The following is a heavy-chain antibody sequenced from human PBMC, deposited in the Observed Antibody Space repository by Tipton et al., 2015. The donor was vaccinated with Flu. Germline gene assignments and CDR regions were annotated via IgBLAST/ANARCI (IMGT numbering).Heavy chain of an antibody. Sequence: SLRLSCAASGFIFSSYWMSWVRQAPGKGLEWVANIKQDGSEKYYVDSVKGRFTISRDNAKNSLYLQMNSLRAEDTAVYYCARKLVDVWGKGATVTVSS. V-gene: IGHV3-7*03. J-gene: IGHJ6*04. CDR3: ARKLVDV. CDR1: GFIFSSYW. CDR2: IKQDGSEK.